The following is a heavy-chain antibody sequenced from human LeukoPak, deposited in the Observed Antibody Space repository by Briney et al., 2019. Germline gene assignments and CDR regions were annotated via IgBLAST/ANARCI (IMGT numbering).Heavy chain of an antibody. J-gene: IGHJ3*02. CDR1: GFTFSNYW. Sequence: GGSLRLSCAASGFTFSNYWMHWVRQAPGKGLEWVSAISGSGGSTYYADSVKGRFTISRDNSKNTLYLQMNSLRAEDTAVYYCAKDHDYYASGPIWGQGTMVTVSS. V-gene: IGHV3-23*01. D-gene: IGHD3-10*01. CDR2: ISGSGGST. CDR3: AKDHDYYASGPI.